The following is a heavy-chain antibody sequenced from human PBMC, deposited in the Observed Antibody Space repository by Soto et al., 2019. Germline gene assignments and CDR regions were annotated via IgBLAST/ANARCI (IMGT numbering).Heavy chain of an antibody. J-gene: IGHJ4*02. CDR1: GYTFSNYD. D-gene: IGHD1-26*01. Sequence: QVQLVQSGAEVKQPGASVKVSCRASGYTFSNYDITWVRQATGQGLEWMGWMNPNSANTGYAQKFQGRVTMTRDTSISTAYMELNSLTSEDTDVYYCARAIRNQLLSDYWGQGTLVTVSS. V-gene: IGHV1-8*01. CDR2: MNPNSANT. CDR3: ARAIRNQLLSDY.